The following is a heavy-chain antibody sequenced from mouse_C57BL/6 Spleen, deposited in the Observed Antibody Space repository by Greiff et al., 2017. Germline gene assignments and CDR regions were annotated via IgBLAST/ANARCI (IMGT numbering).Heavy chain of an antibody. CDR1: GFTFSDYY. J-gene: IGHJ4*01. V-gene: IGHV5-16*01. Sequence: EVKLMESEGGLVQPGSSMKLSCTASGFTFSDYYMAWVRQVPEKGLEWVANINYDGSSTYYLDSLKSRFIISRDNAKNILYLQMSSLKSEDTATYYCAREQLRLHYAMDYWGQGTSVTVSS. D-gene: IGHD3-2*02. CDR2: INYDGSST. CDR3: AREQLRLHYAMDY.